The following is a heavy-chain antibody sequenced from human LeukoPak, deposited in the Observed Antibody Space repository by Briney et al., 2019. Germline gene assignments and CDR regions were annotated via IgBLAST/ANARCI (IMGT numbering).Heavy chain of an antibody. Sequence: PSETLSLTCTVSGGSISSYYWSWIRQPPGKGLEWIGYIYNSGSTKYIPSLKSRVTMSMDTSKNQFSLKLSSVTAADTAVYYCARGGWYSDYWGQGTLVTVSS. D-gene: IGHD6-19*01. CDR3: ARGGWYSDY. V-gene: IGHV4-59*01. J-gene: IGHJ4*02. CDR2: IYNSGST. CDR1: GGSISSYY.